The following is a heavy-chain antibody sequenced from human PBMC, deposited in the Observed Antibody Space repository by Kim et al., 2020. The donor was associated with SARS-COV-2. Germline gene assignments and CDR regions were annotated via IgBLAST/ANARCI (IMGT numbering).Heavy chain of an antibody. D-gene: IGHD6-25*01. CDR3: ARGGSDLYYYYYGMDV. V-gene: IGHV3-11*06. Sequence: GGSLRLSCAASGFTFSDYYMSWIRQAPGKGLEWVSYISSSSSYTNYADSVKGRFTISRDNAKNSLYLQMNSLRAEDTAVYYCARGGSDLYYYYYGMDVWGQGTTVTVSS. CDR2: ISSSSSYT. CDR1: GFTFSDYY. J-gene: IGHJ6*02.